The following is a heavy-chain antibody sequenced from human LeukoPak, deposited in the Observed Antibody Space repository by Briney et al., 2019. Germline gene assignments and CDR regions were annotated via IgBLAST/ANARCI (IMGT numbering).Heavy chain of an antibody. CDR1: GFTFSSYA. CDR3: AKDVRSPLPPGIDY. V-gene: IGHV3-23*01. CDR2: ISVSGGST. Sequence: GGSLRLSCAASGFTFSSYAMNWVRQAPGKGLEWVSAISVSGGSTYYADSVKGRSTISRDNSKNTLYLQMNSLRAEDTAVYYCAKDVRSPLPPGIDYWGQGTLVTVSS. J-gene: IGHJ4*02. D-gene: IGHD3-16*02.